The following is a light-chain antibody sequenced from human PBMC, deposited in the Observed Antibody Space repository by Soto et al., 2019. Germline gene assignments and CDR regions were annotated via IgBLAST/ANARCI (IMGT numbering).Light chain of an antibody. J-gene: IGLJ3*02. CDR2: DVR. V-gene: IGLV2-14*03. CDR3: SSYTNRRTVV. CDR1: SSDVGGPYY. Sequence: QPVLTQPASVSGSPGQSITISCTGTSSDVGGPYYVSWFQHHPDKAPKLIIYDVRNRPSGVSDRFSGSKSGNTASLTISGLQADDEADYYCSSYTNRRTVVFGSATKLTVL.